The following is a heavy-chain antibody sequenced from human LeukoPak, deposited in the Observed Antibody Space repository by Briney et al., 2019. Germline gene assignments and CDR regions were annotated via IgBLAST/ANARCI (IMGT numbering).Heavy chain of an antibody. Sequence: SETLSLTCTVSGGSISSYYCSWIRQPPGKGLEWMGDIYYSGNTNYHSCLTRRFTISVDTSKNQFSLKLSSETAADTAVYYCARIVATISYYYYYGMDVWGQGTTVTVSS. J-gene: IGHJ6*02. CDR2: IYYSGNT. V-gene: IGHV4-59*01. CDR3: ARIVATISYYYYYGMDV. CDR1: GGSISSYY. D-gene: IGHD5-12*01.